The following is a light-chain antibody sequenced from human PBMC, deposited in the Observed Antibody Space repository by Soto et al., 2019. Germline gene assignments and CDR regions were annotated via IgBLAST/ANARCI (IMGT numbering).Light chain of an antibody. CDR2: EVS. CDR3: ASWDDSLNLV. J-gene: IGLJ2*01. V-gene: IGLV2-8*01. CDR1: SSDVGGYNY. Sequence: QSALTQPPSASGSPGQSVTISCTGTSSDVGGYNYVSWYQHHPGKAPKLMIYEVSKRPSGVPDRFSGSKSGNTASLTVSGLQAEDEADYYCASWDDSLNLVFGGGTKLTVL.